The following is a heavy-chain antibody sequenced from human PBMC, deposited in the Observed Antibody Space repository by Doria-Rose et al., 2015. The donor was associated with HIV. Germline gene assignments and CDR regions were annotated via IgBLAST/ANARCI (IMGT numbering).Heavy chain of an antibody. CDR2: IFSDDER. CDR3: ARIKSSRWYHKYYFDF. V-gene: IGHV2-26*01. Sequence: QITLKESGPVLVKPTETLTLTCTVSGVSLSSPGMGVGWIRQPPGKALEWLANIFSDDERSYITSLKSRPTISRGTSKSQVVLTMTDMDPVDTATYYCARIKSSRWYHKYYFDFWGQGTLVIVSA. CDR1: GVSLSSPGMG. J-gene: IGHJ4*02. D-gene: IGHD6-13*01.